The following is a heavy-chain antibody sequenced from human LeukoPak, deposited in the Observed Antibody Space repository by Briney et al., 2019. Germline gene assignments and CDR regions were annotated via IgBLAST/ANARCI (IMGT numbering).Heavy chain of an antibody. Sequence: GESLRLSCVASGFTFSTYNIYWARQVPGKGLQWVSSIYSGSTYIYYADLVKGRFTISRDNAKNSLYLQMNSLRAEDTAVYYCARGYDSSGYYIDYWGQGTLVTVSS. V-gene: IGHV3-21*04. CDR2: IYSGSTYI. CDR1: GFTFSTYN. D-gene: IGHD3-22*01. CDR3: ARGYDSSGYYIDY. J-gene: IGHJ4*02.